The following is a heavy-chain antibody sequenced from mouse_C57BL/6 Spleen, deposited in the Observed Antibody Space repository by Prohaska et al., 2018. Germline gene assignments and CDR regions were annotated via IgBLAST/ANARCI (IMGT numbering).Heavy chain of an antibody. CDR1: GFNIKDYY. CDR2: IDPEDGET. J-gene: IGHJ3*01. CDR3: ARGHGYYPSWFVY. V-gene: IGHV14-2*01. D-gene: IGHD2-3*01. Sequence: EVQLHQSVAELVKPGVSVKLSCTASGFNIKDYYMHWVKQRTEQGLEWIGRIDPEDGETKYAPKFQGKATITADTYSNTAYLQISSLTCEDTAVYYCARGHGYYPSWFVYWGQGTLVTVSA.